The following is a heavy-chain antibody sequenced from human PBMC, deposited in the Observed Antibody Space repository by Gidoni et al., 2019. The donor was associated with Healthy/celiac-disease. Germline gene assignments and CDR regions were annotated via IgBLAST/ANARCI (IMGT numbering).Heavy chain of an antibody. Sequence: QVQLQQWGAGLLKPSETLSLTCAVYGGSFSGSYWSWIRQPPGKGLEWIGEINHSGSTNYNPSLKSRVTISVDTSKNQFSLKLSSVTAADTAVYYCARGRGRYSYGYYYYGMDVWGQGTTVTVSS. CDR3: ARGRGRYSYGYYYYGMDV. CDR2: INHSGST. CDR1: GGSFSGSY. D-gene: IGHD5-18*01. V-gene: IGHV4-34*01. J-gene: IGHJ6*02.